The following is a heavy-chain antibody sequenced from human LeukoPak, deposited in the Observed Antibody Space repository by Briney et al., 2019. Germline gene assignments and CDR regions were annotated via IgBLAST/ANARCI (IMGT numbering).Heavy chain of an antibody. CDR1: GDSVSSNSAA. CDR2: TSYRSKWYN. D-gene: IGHD6-19*01. CDR3: ARDPFFSSGWVLDY. V-gene: IGHV6-1*01. Sequence: SQTLSLTCAISGDSVSSNSAAWNWIRQSPSRGLEWLGRTSYRSKWYNDYAVSVKSRITINPDTSKDQFSLQLNSVTPEDTAVYYCARDPFFSSGWVLDYWGQGTLVTVSS. J-gene: IGHJ4*02.